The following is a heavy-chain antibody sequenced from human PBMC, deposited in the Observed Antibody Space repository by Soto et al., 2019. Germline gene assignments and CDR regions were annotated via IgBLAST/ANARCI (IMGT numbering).Heavy chain of an antibody. V-gene: IGHV3-7*01. CDR3: ARAPVHYDILTGYYCYMDV. CDR2: IKQDGSEK. J-gene: IGHJ6*03. Sequence: PGGSLRLSCAASGFTFSSYWMSWVRQAPGKGLEWVANIKQDGSEKYYVDSVKGRFTISRDNAKNSLYLQMNSLRAEDTAVYYCARAPVHYDILTGYYCYMDVWGKGTTVTVS. CDR1: GFTFSSYW. D-gene: IGHD3-9*01.